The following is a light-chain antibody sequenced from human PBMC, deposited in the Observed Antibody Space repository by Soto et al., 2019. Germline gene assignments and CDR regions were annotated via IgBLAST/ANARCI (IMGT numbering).Light chain of an antibody. J-gene: IGKJ2*01. CDR3: QHYGSSPGT. Sequence: EIVLTQSPGTLSLSPGERATLSCRASQAFSTNYLAWYQQKPGQAPRLLIYGASSRATGIPDRFSGSGSGTDFTLTISRLEPEDLAVYYCQHYGSSPGTFGQGTKLEIK. CDR2: GAS. V-gene: IGKV3-20*01. CDR1: QAFSTNY.